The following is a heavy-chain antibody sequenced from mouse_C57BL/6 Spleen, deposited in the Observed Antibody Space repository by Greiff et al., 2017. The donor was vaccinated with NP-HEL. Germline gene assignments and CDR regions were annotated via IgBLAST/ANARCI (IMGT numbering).Heavy chain of an antibody. D-gene: IGHD2-5*01. CDR1: GYSFTDYY. V-gene: IGHV1-39*01. CDR2: INPNYGTT. Sequence: VQLQQSGPELVKPGASVKISCKASGYSFTDYYMNWVKQSTGKSLEWIGVINPNYGTTSYNQKFKGKATLTVDQSSSTAYMQLNSLTSEDSAVYYCARSGLSNYERYFDVWGTGTTVTVSS. CDR3: ARSGLSNYERYFDV. J-gene: IGHJ1*03.